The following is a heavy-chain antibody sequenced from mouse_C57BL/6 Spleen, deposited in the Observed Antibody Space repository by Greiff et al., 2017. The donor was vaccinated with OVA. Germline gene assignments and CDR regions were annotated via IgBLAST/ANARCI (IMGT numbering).Heavy chain of an antibody. CDR2: INPNNGGT. Sequence: EVQLVESGPELVKPGASVKISCKASGYTFTDYYMNWVKQSHGKSLEWIGDINPNNGGTSYNQKFKGKATLTVDKSSSTAYMELRSLTSEDSAVYYCARIPSYYYGSRYYFDYWGQGTTLTVSS. J-gene: IGHJ2*01. V-gene: IGHV1-26*01. CDR3: ARIPSYYYGSRYYFDY. D-gene: IGHD1-1*01. CDR1: GYTFTDYY.